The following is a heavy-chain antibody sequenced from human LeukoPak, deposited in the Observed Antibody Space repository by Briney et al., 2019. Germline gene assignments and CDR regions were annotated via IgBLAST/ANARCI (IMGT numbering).Heavy chain of an antibody. D-gene: IGHD4-17*01. CDR3: ARPLRTTVTTFDY. J-gene: IGHJ4*02. CDR2: ISSSGSYI. V-gene: IGHV3-21*01. Sequence: PGGSLRLSCAASGFTFSSYSMNWVRQAPGKGLEWVSSISSSGSYIYYADSVKGRFTISRDNAKNSLYLQMNSLRAEDTAVYYCARPLRTTVTTFDYWGQGTLVTVSS. CDR1: GFTFSSYS.